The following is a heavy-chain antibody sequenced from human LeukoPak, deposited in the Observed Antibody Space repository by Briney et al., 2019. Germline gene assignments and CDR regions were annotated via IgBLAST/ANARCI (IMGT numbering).Heavy chain of an antibody. CDR1: GFTVSSNY. J-gene: IGHJ4*02. CDR3: AREGSYDGSTMWYFDY. D-gene: IGHD3-22*01. V-gene: IGHV3-53*01. Sequence: GGSLRLSCAASGFTVSSNYMAWVRQAPGKGLEWVSVIYSGGTIYYADPVKGRFTISRDNSKNTLYLQMNSLRAEDTAVYYCAREGSYDGSTMWYFDYWGQGTLVTVSS. CDR2: IYSGGTI.